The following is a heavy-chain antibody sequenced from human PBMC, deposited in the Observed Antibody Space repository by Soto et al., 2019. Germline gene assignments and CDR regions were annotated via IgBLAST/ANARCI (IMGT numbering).Heavy chain of an antibody. J-gene: IGHJ6*02. V-gene: IGHV3-21*06. CDR2: ISSTTKYI. CDR3: VKFSVALYYYYGMDV. Sequence: GGSLRLPCAASGFTFTRYSMNWVRQAPGKGLEWVSSISSTTKYIYYGAAMKGRFPISRDNAKNSLYLEMNSLSAEDTAVYYCVKFSVALYYYYGMDVWGQGTTVTVSS. CDR1: GFTFTRYS. D-gene: IGHD5-12*01.